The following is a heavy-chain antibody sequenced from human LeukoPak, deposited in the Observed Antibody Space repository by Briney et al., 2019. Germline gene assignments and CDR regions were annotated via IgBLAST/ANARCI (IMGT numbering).Heavy chain of an antibody. CDR1: GGSVSSGSYY. V-gene: IGHV4-39*01. J-gene: IGHJ4*02. CDR3: ARHMTTVVTSFDY. D-gene: IGHD4-23*01. CDR2: IYYSGST. Sequence: ASETLSFTCTVSGGSVSSGSYYWGWIRQPPGKGLEWIGSIYYSGSTYYNPSLKSRVTISVNTSKNQFSLKLSSVTAADTAVYYCARHMTTVVTSFDYWGQGTLVTVSS.